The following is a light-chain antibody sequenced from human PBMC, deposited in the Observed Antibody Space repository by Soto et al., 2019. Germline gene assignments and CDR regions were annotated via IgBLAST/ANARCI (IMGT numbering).Light chain of an antibody. CDR2: DAS. V-gene: IGKV1-5*01. CDR3: QQYQSYFLT. J-gene: IGKJ3*01. CDR1: QSISRS. Sequence: DIQTTQSPSTLSASVGDRVTITCRASQSISRSLAWYQQKSGKAPKLLIYDASSLESGVPSRFSGSGFGTEFTLTISGLQPDDFATYYCQQYQSYFLTFGPGTTVDMK.